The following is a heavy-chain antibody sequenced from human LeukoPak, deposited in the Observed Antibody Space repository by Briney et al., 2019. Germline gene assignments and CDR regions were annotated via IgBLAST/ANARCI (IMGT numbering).Heavy chain of an antibody. V-gene: IGHV3-30*02. Sequence: PGGSLRLSCAASGFTFSNHGMHWVRQAPGKGLEWVAVIWYDGSNKYYADSVKGRFTISRDNSKNTLYLQMNSLRAEDTAVYFCAKGAGVHDAFDIWGQGTMVTVSS. CDR1: GFTFSNHG. CDR3: AKGAGVHDAFDI. D-gene: IGHD6-19*01. J-gene: IGHJ3*02. CDR2: IWYDGSNK.